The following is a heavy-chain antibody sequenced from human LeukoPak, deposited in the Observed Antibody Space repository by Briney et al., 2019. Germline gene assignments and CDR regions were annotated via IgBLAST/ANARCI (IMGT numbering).Heavy chain of an antibody. J-gene: IGHJ4*02. CDR3: AKDFHGDFPYFFDY. V-gene: IGHV3-23*01. CDR1: GFTFSNFA. CDR2: ISASGGTT. Sequence: GGSLRLSCAASGFTFSNFAMSWVRQAPGKGLEWVSSISASGGTTYYADSVKGRFTISRDNSKNIFNLQMNSLRAEDTALYYCAKDFHGDFPYFFDYWGQGTLVTVSS.